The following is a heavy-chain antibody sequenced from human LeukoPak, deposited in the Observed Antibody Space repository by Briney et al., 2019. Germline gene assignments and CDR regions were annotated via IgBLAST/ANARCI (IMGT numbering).Heavy chain of an antibody. Sequence: SVKVSCKASGGTFSSYAISWVRQAPGQGLEWMGGIIPIFGTANYAQKFQGRVTITADESTSTAYMELSSLRSEDTAVYYCATDIVVVRFYAFDIWGQGTMVTVSS. D-gene: IGHD2-2*01. J-gene: IGHJ3*02. CDR2: IIPIFGTA. CDR3: ATDIVVVRFYAFDI. V-gene: IGHV1-69*01. CDR1: GGTFSSYA.